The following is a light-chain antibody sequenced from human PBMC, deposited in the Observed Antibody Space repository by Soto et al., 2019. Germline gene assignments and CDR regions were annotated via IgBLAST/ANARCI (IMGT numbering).Light chain of an antibody. CDR3: QQYNTYWT. J-gene: IGKJ1*01. CDR2: GAS. CDR1: QSVSSN. V-gene: IGKV3-15*01. Sequence: EIVMTQSPATLSVSPGERASLSCWASQSVSSNLAWYQQKPGQAPRLLIYGASTRATGIPARFSGSGSGTDFTLTISSLQSDDFASYYCQQYNTYWTFCQGTKVEIK.